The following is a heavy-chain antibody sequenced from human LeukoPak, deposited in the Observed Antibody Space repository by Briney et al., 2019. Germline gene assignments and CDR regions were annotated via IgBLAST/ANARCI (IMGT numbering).Heavy chain of an antibody. V-gene: IGHV4-59*01. CDR1: GGSISSYY. J-gene: IGHJ4*02. D-gene: IGHD5-18*01. Sequence: SETLSLTCTVSGGSISSYYWSWIRQPPGKGLEWIGYIYYSGSTNYNPSLKSRVTISVGTSKNQFSLKLSSVTAADTAVYYCARDGYSYGHDYWAREPWSPSPQ. CDR3: ARDGYSYGHDY. CDR2: IYYSGST.